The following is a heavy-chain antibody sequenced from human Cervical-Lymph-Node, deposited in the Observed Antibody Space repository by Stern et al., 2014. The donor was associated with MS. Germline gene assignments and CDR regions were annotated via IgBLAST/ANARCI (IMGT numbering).Heavy chain of an antibody. CDR1: GFSLSTSGMC. V-gene: IGHV2-70*01. CDR2: IDLADDK. D-gene: IGHD3-3*01. CDR3: ARTAAQLRFMEWHYYYGMDV. J-gene: IGHJ6*02. Sequence: QVTLRESGPALVKPTQTLTLTCAFSGFSLSTSGMCVTWICQPPGKALEWLSLIDLADDKYYSPSLKTRLTISKDTSKNQVVLTMTNMDPEDTGTYYCARTAAQLRFMEWHYYYGMDVWGQGTTVTVSS.